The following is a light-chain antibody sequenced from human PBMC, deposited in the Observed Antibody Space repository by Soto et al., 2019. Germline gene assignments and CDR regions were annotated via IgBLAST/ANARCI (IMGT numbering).Light chain of an antibody. V-gene: IGLV2-23*01. J-gene: IGLJ1*01. CDR1: AGDVGSYNL. CDR2: EAT. Sequence: QSVLTQPDYVSGSPGQSITISCTGTAGDVGSYNLVSWYRQRPGKALKLLIYEATKRPLGLSNRFSGSRSGNTASLTISGLQAEDEADYYCSSYASYISSYVFGPGTKVTVL. CDR3: SSYASYISSYV.